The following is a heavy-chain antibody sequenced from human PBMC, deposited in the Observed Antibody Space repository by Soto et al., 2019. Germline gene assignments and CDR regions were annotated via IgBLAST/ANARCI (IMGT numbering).Heavy chain of an antibody. CDR1: GYTFTSYD. CDR2: MNPNSGNT. J-gene: IGHJ6*02. D-gene: IGHD1-26*01. CDR3: AKDQEVDSYYYYYYGMDV. V-gene: IGHV1-8*01. Sequence: ASVKVSCKASGYTFTSYDINWVRQATGQGLEWMGWMNPNSGNTGYAQKFQGRVTMTRNTSISTAYMELSSLRAEDTAVYYCAKDQEVDSYYYYYYGMDVWGQGTTVTVSS.